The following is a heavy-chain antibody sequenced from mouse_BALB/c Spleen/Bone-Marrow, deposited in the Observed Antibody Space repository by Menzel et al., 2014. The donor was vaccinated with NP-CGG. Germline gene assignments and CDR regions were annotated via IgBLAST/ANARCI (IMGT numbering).Heavy chain of an antibody. Sequence: QVQLQQSGAELVKPGASVKLSCKASGYTFXSYYMYWVKQRPGQGLEWFGEINPSNGGTNFNEKFKNKAILTVDKSSSTAYMQLSSLTSEDSAVYYCSRGRRDALDYWGQGTSVTVSS. CDR3: SRGRRDALDY. CDR1: GYTFXSYY. J-gene: IGHJ4*01. V-gene: IGHV1S81*02. CDR2: INPSNGGT.